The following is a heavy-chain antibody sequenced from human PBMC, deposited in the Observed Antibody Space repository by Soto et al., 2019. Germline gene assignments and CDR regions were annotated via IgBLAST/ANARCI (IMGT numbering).Heavy chain of an antibody. CDR1: GFTFSSYA. CDR3: AKGHDSGSHSDY. D-gene: IGHD6-19*01. V-gene: IGHV3-23*01. CDR2: TSGSGGST. J-gene: IGHJ4*02. Sequence: EVQLLESGGGLVQPGGSLRLSCAASGFTFSSYAMSWVRQAPGKGLEWVSATSGSGGSTYYADSVKGRFTISRDNSKNTLYLQMNSPRAEDTAVYYCAKGHDSGSHSDYWCQGTLFTVSS.